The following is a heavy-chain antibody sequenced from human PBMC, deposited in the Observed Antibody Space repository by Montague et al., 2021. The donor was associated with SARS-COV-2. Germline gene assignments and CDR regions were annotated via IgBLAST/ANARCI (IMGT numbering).Heavy chain of an antibody. V-gene: IGHV4-34*01. D-gene: IGHD1-14*01. Sequence: SETLSLTCAVYGGSFSGYYWSWIRQPPGKGLEWIGEINHSGSTNYNPSLKGRVTISVDTSKNQFSLKLSSVTAADTAVYYCARSKPVSSFYYYYGMDVRGQGTTVTVSS. CDR3: ARSKPVSSFYYYYGMDV. J-gene: IGHJ6*02. CDR2: INHSGST. CDR1: GGSFSGYY.